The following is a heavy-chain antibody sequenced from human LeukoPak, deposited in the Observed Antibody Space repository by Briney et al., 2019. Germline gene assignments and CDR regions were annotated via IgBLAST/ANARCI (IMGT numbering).Heavy chain of an antibody. CDR1: GFTFSSYW. J-gene: IGHJ6*03. V-gene: IGHV3-15*01. CDR3: TTYTSYFDILTGPWDYYYYMDV. CDR2: IKNKTDGGTT. D-gene: IGHD3-9*01. Sequence: GGSLRLSCAASGFTFSSYWMSWVRQAPGKGLEWVGRIKNKTDGGTTDYAAPVKGRFTISRDDSKNTLYLQMNSLKTEDTAVYYCTTYTSYFDILTGPWDYYYYMDVWGKGTTVTVSS.